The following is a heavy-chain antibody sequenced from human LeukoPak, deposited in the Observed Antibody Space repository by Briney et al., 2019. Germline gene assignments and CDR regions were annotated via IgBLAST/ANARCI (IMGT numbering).Heavy chain of an antibody. CDR1: GGSVTDYY. V-gene: IGHV4-59*02. CDR2: IYYTGT. CDR3: ASRKLGNDY. D-gene: IGHD7-27*01. J-gene: IGHJ4*02. Sequence: SETLSLTCTVSGGSVTDYYWSWIRQSPGKGLEWIGYIYYTGTSYNPSLKSRVAISADTSKNQFSLKLISVTAADTAVYYCASRKLGNDYWGQGTLVTVSS.